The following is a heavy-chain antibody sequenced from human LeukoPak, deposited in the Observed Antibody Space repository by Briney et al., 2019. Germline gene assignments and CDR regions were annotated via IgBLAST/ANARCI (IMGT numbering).Heavy chain of an antibody. CDR1: GFTFSSYS. D-gene: IGHD2-15*01. CDR2: ISSSSSYI. J-gene: IGHJ6*03. CDR3: ARDCSAGSCYSGYYYYYYMDV. Sequence: KAGGSLRLSCAASGFTFSSYSMNWVRQAPGKGLEWVSSISSSSSYIYYADSVKGRFTISRDNAKNSLCLQMNSLRAEDTAVYYCARDCSAGSCYSGYYYYYYMDVWGKGTTVTVSS. V-gene: IGHV3-21*01.